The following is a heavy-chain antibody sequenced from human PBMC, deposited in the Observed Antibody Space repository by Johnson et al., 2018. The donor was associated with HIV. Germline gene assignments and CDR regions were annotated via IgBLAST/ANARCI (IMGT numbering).Heavy chain of an antibody. D-gene: IGHD1-14*01. CDR2: ISFDGNND. V-gene: IGHV3-30*18. Sequence: QVQLVESGGGVVQPGRSLRLSCAASGFTLSKYAMHWVRQAPGKGLEWVAVISFDGNNDYYADSVKGRFTVSRDNSKSTLYLQMNSLRAEDTGLYYCAKSTQATIVRGSGPYGAFDIWGQGTMVTVSS. CDR1: GFTLSKYA. CDR3: AKSTQATIVRGSGPYGAFDI. J-gene: IGHJ3*02.